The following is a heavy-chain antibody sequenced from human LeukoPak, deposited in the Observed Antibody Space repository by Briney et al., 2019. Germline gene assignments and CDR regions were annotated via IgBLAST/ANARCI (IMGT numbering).Heavy chain of an antibody. CDR1: GFTFSSYG. D-gene: IGHD3-3*01. CDR3: ARPEWDY. CDR2: VWYDGSNK. J-gene: IGHJ4*02. V-gene: IGHV3-33*01. Sequence: GGSLRLSCAASGFTFSSYGMHWVRQAPGKGLEWVAVVWYDGSNKYCADSMKGRFTISRDNSKNSLYLQMNSLRAEDTAVYYCARPEWDYWGQGTLVTVSS.